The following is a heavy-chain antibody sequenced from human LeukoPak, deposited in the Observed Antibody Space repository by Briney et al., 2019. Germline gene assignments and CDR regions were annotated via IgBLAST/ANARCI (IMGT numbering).Heavy chain of an antibody. D-gene: IGHD3-22*01. V-gene: IGHV6-1*01. CDR1: GDSVSSNSAA. CDR2: TYYRSKWYN. J-gene: IGHJ3*02. CDR3: ARDLHYYDSSGPKPADAFDI. Sequence: SQTLSLTCAISGDSVSSNSAAWNWIRQSPSRGLEWLGRTYYRSKWYNDYAVSVKSRITINPDTSKNQFSLQLNSVTPEDTAVYYCARDLHYYDSSGPKPADAFDIWGQGTMVTVSS.